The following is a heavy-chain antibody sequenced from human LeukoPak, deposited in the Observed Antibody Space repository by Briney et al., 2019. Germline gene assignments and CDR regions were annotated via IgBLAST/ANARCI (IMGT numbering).Heavy chain of an antibody. V-gene: IGHV4-61*02. J-gene: IGHJ4*02. D-gene: IGHD2-15*01. CDR2: IYTSGST. CDR3: ARGYCSGGSCSDDY. Sequence: SETLSLTCTVSGGSISSGSYYWSWIRQPAGKGLEWIGRIYTSGSTNYNPSLKSRVTMSVDTSKNQFSLKLSSVTAADTAVYYCARGYCSGGSCSDDYWGQGTLVTVSS. CDR1: GGSISSGSYY.